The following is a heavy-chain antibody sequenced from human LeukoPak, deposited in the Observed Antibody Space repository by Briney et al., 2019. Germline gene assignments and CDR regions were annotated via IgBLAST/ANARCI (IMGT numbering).Heavy chain of an antibody. CDR1: GVSLSTYS. J-gene: IGHJ4*02. CDR3: ASENCSGGSCYSAYFDY. CDR2: ASDSGTT. V-gene: IGHV4-59*01. Sequence: NPSETLSLTCSVSGVSLSTYSWTWVRQPPGKGLEWIGYASDSGTTNYNPSLKSRVTISVDTSKSQFSLRLSSVSAADTAVYYCASENCSGGSCYSAYFDYWGQGTLVTVSS. D-gene: IGHD2-15*01.